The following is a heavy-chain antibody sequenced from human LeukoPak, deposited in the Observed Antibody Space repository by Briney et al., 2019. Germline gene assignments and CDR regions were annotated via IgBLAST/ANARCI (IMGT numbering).Heavy chain of an antibody. CDR3: ASLGDYYDSSGYYYAKNIDY. Sequence: SETLSLTCTVSGGSISSSSYYWGWIRQPPGKGLEWIGSIYYSGSTYYNPSLKSRVTISVDTSKNQFSLKLSSVTAADTAVYYCASLGDYYDSSGYYYAKNIDYWGQGTLVTVSS. CDR2: IYYSGST. D-gene: IGHD3-22*01. J-gene: IGHJ4*02. CDR1: GGSISSSSYY. V-gene: IGHV4-39*01.